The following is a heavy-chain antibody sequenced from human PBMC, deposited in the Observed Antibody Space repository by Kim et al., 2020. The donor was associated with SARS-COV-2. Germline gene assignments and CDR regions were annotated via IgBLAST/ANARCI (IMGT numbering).Heavy chain of an antibody. CDR1: GFTFSSYS. V-gene: IGHV3-21*01. J-gene: IGHJ5*02. CDR2: ISSSSSYI. D-gene: IGHD6-19*01. CDR3: ARDRSLYSSGWYFDP. Sequence: GGSLRLSCAASGFTFSSYSMNWVRQAPGKGLEWVSSISSSSSYIYYADSVKGRFTISRDNAKNSLYLQMNSLRAEDTAVYYCARDRSLYSSGWYFDPWGQGTLVTVSS.